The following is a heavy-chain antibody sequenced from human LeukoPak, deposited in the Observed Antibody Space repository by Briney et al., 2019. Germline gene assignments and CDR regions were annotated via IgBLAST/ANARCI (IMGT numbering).Heavy chain of an antibody. CDR3: ARDPDSYHSGAYYSFFDY. Sequence: PGGSLRLSCAASGFTLSTYWMHWLRQSPGEGLVWVSRINSDGSSSAYADSVKGRFTISRDNAKNTLSLQMNSLRAEDTAVYYCARDPDSYHSGAYYSFFDYWGPGILVTVSS. V-gene: IGHV3-74*01. D-gene: IGHD3-22*01. CDR1: GFTLSTYW. J-gene: IGHJ4*02. CDR2: INSDGSSS.